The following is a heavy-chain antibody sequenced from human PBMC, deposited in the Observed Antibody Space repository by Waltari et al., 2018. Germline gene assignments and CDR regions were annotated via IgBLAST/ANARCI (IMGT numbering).Heavy chain of an antibody. D-gene: IGHD6-13*01. CDR2: SNPNSGGT. V-gene: IGHV1-2*06. Sequence: QVQLVQSGAEVKKPGASMKVSCKASGYTFTGYSMHWVRQAPGQGLEWMGRSNPNSGGTNYAQKFQGRVTMTRDTSISTAYMELSRLRSDDTAVYYCALRVAAAGTFDYWGQGTLVTVSS. CDR3: ALRVAAAGTFDY. CDR1: GYTFTGYS. J-gene: IGHJ4*02.